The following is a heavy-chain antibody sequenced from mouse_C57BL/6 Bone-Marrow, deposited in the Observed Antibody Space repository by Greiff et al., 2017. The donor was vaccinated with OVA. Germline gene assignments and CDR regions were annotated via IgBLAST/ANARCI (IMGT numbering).Heavy chain of an antibody. V-gene: IGHV5-4*01. CDR1: GFTFSSYA. J-gene: IGHJ1*03. D-gene: IGHD1-1*01. Sequence: DVKLVESGGGLVKPGGSLKLSCAASGFTFSSYAMSWVRQTPEKRLEWVATISDGGSYTYYPDNVKGRFTISRDNAKNNLYLQMSHLKSEDTAMYYCARDGRSYYYGSSYRYFDVWGTGTTVTVSS. CDR3: ARDGRSYYYGSSYRYFDV. CDR2: ISDGGSYT.